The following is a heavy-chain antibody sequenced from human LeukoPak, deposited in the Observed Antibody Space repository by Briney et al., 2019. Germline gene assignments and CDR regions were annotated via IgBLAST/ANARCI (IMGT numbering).Heavy chain of an antibody. CDR1: GYSISSGYY. CDR3: ARLMPRNFDY. D-gene: IGHD2-8*01. V-gene: IGHV4-38-2*01. Sequence: SETLSLTCAVSGYSISSGYYWGWIRQPPGKGLEWIGSIYHSGSTYYNPSLKSRVTISVNTSKNQFSLKLSSVTAADTAVYYCARLMPRNFDYWGQGTLVTVSS. CDR2: IYHSGST. J-gene: IGHJ4*02.